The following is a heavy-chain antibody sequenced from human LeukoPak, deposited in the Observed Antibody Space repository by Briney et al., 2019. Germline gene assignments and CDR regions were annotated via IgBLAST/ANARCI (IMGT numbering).Heavy chain of an antibody. CDR1: GLTFSEHW. V-gene: IGHV3-7*03. CDR2: IKQDGSEK. Sequence: GGSLRLSCEASGLTFSEHWMTWVRQAPGKGPEWVATIKQDGSEKYYLDSVKGRFTISRDNSKNTLYLQMNSLRAEDTAVYYCAKAPGDYEFDYWGQGTLVTVSS. D-gene: IGHD4-17*01. J-gene: IGHJ4*02. CDR3: AKAPGDYEFDY.